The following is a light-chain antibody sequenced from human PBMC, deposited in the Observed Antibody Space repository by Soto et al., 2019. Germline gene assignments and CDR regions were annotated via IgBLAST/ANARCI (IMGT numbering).Light chain of an antibody. CDR1: SSDVGAYNY. V-gene: IGLV2-14*01. CDR3: SSYTTSSTYV. CDR2: EVN. J-gene: IGLJ1*01. Sequence: QSVLTQPASVSGSPGQSITISCTGTSSDVGAYNYVSWYQQHPGKAPKLMIYEVNNRPSGVSNRFSGSKSGNTASLTISGLQAEDEAHYYCSSYTTSSTYVFGTGKKVIV.